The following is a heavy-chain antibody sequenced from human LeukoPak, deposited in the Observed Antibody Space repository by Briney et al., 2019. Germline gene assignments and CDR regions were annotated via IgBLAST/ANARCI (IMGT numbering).Heavy chain of an antibody. CDR1: GFTFSSYA. V-gene: IGHV3-30-3*01. D-gene: IGHD2-2*01. CDR3: ARGALLVVVPAAPKEYFQH. Sequence: PGGSLRLSCAASGFTFSSYAMHWVRQAPGKGLEWVAVISYDGSNKYYADSVKGRFTISRDNSKNTLYLQMNSLRAEDTAVYYCARGALLVVVPAAPKEYFQHWGQGTLVTVSS. CDR2: ISYDGSNK. J-gene: IGHJ1*01.